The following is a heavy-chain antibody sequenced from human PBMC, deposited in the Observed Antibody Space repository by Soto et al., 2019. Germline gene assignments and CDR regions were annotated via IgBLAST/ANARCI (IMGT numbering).Heavy chain of an antibody. CDR2: ISAGGST. Sequence: GSLRLSCTASGFTFSDYAMSWVRQPPGKGLEWVSVISAGGSTYCADSVKGRFTVSRANSKNTLYLQMNSLRAEDTAVYYCANVPIWCSSTSCYTEGFDYWGQGTLVTVSS. CDR1: GFTFSDYA. D-gene: IGHD2-2*02. V-gene: IGHV3-23*01. J-gene: IGHJ4*02. CDR3: ANVPIWCSSTSCYTEGFDY.